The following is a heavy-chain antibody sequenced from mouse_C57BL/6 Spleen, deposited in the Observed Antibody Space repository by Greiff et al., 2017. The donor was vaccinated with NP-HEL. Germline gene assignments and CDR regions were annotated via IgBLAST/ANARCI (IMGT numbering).Heavy chain of an antibody. CDR2: IYPGSGST. J-gene: IGHJ2*01. CDR1: SYTFTSYW. Sequence: QVQLKQPGAELVKPGASVKMSCKASSYTFTSYWITWVKQRPGQGLEWIGDIYPGSGSTNYNEKFKSKATLTVDTSSSTAYMQLSSLTSEDSAVYYCARGHYDYPFDYWGQGTTLTVSS. CDR3: ARGHYDYPFDY. D-gene: IGHD2-4*01. V-gene: IGHV1-55*01.